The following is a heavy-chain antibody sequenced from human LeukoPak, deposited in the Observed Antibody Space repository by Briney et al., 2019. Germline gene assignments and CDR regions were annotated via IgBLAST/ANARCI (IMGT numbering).Heavy chain of an antibody. CDR1: GGSIYSGSYY. Sequence: SQTLSLTCTVSGGSIYSGSYYWSWIRQPAGKGLEWIGRVYTSGSTTYNPSLKSRVTISVDTSKNQFSLKLSSVTAADTAVYYCARHFLTYYYDSSGYCDYWGQGTLVTVSS. J-gene: IGHJ4*02. D-gene: IGHD3-22*01. CDR2: VYTSGST. V-gene: IGHV4-61*02. CDR3: ARHFLTYYYDSSGYCDY.